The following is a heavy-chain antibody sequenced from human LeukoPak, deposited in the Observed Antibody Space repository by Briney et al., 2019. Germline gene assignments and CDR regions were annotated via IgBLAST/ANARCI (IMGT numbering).Heavy chain of an antibody. CDR3: VTYYFDSSGPKKNY. CDR1: GGSFSGYY. D-gene: IGHD3-22*01. Sequence: SEALSLTCAVYGGSFSGYYWSWIRQPPGKGLEWIGEINHSGSTNYNPSLKSRVTISVDTSKKQFSLKLSFVTAADTAVYYCVTYYFDSSGPKKNYWGQGTLVTVS. V-gene: IGHV4-34*01. CDR2: INHSGST. J-gene: IGHJ4*02.